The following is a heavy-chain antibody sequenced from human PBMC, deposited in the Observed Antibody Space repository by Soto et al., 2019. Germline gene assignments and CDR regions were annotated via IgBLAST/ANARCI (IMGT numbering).Heavy chain of an antibody. Sequence: SVKVSCKASGGTFSSYAISWVRQAPGQGLEWMGGIIPIFGTANYAQKFQGRVTITADESTSTAYMELSSLRSEDTAVYYCARVRDIVVVPAAPYGMDVWGQGTTVTVSS. CDR1: GGTFSSYA. J-gene: IGHJ6*02. CDR2: IIPIFGTA. D-gene: IGHD2-2*01. V-gene: IGHV1-69*13. CDR3: ARVRDIVVVPAAPYGMDV.